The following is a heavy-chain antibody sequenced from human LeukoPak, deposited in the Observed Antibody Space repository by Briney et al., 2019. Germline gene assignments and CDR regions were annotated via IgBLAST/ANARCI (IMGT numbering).Heavy chain of an antibody. CDR3: ARGKVRGVLTDY. D-gene: IGHD3-10*01. CDR1: GFTFTNAW. J-gene: IGHJ4*02. V-gene: IGHV4-34*01. CDR2: INHSGST. Sequence: GSLRLSCAASGFTFTNAWMSWIRQPPGKGLEWIGEINHSGSTNYNPSLKSRVTISVDTSKNQFSLKLSSVTAADTAVYYCARGKVRGVLTDYWGQGTLVTVSS.